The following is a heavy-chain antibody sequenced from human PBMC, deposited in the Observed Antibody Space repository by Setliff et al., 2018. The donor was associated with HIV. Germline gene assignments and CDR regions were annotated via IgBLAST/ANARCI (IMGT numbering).Heavy chain of an antibody. CDR1: GGSMTTHF. CDR2: VYYSGST. D-gene: IGHD5-12*01. V-gene: IGHV4-59*11. CDR3: TLTSRLDGYFDP. J-gene: IGHJ5*02. Sequence: SETLSLTCTVSGGSMTTHFWSWIRQPPGQGLEWIGSVYYSGSTYYKPSLKSRGTISVDTSKNQFYLKLNSVTAADSAVYYCTLTSRLDGYFDPWGQGTLVTVSS.